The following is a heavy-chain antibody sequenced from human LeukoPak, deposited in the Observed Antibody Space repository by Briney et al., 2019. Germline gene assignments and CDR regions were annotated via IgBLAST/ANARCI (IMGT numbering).Heavy chain of an antibody. Sequence: GSLRLSCAASGFTFSDYSLSLVRQAPGKGLEWVSAISSTGGSTYYADSVKSRFTISRDYSKNTLYLQMSSLRAEDTAIYFCAKMYGDAYWGQGTLVTVSS. J-gene: IGHJ4*02. CDR3: AKMYGDAY. CDR2: ISSTGGST. D-gene: IGHD4-17*01. CDR1: GFTFSDYS. V-gene: IGHV3-23*01.